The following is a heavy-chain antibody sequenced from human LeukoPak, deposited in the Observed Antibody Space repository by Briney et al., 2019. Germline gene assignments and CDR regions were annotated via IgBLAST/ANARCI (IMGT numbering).Heavy chain of an antibody. CDR1: GFTFSSYS. D-gene: IGHD3-10*02. CDR3: AELGITMIGGV. V-gene: IGHV3-21*01. Sequence: GGSLRLSCAASGFTFSSYSMNWVRQAPGKGLEWVSSISSSSSYIYYADSVKGRFTISRDNAKNSLYLQMNSLRAEDTAVYYCAELGITMIGGVWGKGTTVTISS. CDR2: ISSSSSYI. J-gene: IGHJ6*04.